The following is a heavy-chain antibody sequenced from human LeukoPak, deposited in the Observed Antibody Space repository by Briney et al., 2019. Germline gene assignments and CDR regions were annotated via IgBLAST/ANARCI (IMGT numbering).Heavy chain of an antibody. Sequence: GGSLRLSCAASGFTFSNYAMNWVRQAPGKGLEWVAVISYDGSNKYYADSVKGRFTISRDNSKNTLYLQMNSLRAEDTAVYYCAKNSGSSWYGLGYWGQGTLVTVSS. CDR2: ISYDGSNK. J-gene: IGHJ4*02. CDR3: AKNSGSSWYGLGY. D-gene: IGHD6-13*01. V-gene: IGHV3-30*18. CDR1: GFTFSNYA.